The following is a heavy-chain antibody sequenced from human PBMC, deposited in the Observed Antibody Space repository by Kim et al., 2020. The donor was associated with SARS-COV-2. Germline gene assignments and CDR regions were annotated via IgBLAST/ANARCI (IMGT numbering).Heavy chain of an antibody. CDR3: ARGPVDPKDGWYFDL. V-gene: IGHV3-33*01. D-gene: IGHD5-12*01. CDR1: GFSFSSYG. CDR2: ISYDARDK. Sequence: GGSLRLSCAASGFSFSSYGLHWLRQAPGKGLEWVAYISYDARDKFYADSVKGRFTISRDNSKNTLYLQTNSLRVEDTAVFYCARGPVDPKDGWYFDLWGR. J-gene: IGHJ2*01.